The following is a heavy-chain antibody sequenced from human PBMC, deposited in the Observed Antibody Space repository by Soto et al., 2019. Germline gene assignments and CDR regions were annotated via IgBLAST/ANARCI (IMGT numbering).Heavy chain of an antibody. CDR2: INAGGGYT. Sequence: SVKVSCKASGYSFTNYYMHWVRQAPGQGLEWMGTINAGGGYTTYAQRFQGRVTMTRDTSTSTVSMELSSLRYEDTALYYCTSRGAIVVVIAPLVLWGR. D-gene: IGHD2-21*01. J-gene: IGHJ2*01. V-gene: IGHV1-46*01. CDR1: GYSFTNYY. CDR3: TSRGAIVVVIAPLVL.